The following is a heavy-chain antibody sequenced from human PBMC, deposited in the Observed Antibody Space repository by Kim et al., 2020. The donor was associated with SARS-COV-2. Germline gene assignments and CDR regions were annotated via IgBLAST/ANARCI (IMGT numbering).Heavy chain of an antibody. CDR3: ARTEGGATFDF. D-gene: IGHD3-16*01. J-gene: IGHJ5*01. CDR1: GFTLSNYW. V-gene: IGHV5-51*01. Sequence: GESLKISCQTSGFTLSNYWIGWVRQMPGKGLEWMGVIYPADSETRYSPSFRGRVTISADKSSGSASLHWSSLESSDSAMYYCARTEGGATFDFWGQGTLVSVSS. CDR2: IYPADSET.